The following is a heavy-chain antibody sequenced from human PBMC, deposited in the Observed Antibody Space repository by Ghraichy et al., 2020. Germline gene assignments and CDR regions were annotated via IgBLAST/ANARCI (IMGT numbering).Heavy chain of an antibody. D-gene: IGHD2-15*01. V-gene: IGHV3-53*01. J-gene: IGHJ5*02. CDR1: GFTVSNNY. CDR3: ARALRYCSGGSCLNWFDP. CDR2: IYSGGNT. Sequence: GSLRLSCAASGFTVSNNYMSWVRQAPGKGLEWVSIIYSGGNTYYADSVKGRFTISRDNSKNTLYLQMNSLRAEDTAVYYCARALRYCSGGSCLNWFDPWGQGTLVTVSS.